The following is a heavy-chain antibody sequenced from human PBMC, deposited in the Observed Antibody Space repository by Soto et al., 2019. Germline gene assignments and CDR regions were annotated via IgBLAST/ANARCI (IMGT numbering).Heavy chain of an antibody. CDR3: ARGDRDSYGSFYYYYGMDV. CDR2: IIPIFGTA. D-gene: IGHD5-18*01. V-gene: IGHV1-69*13. CDR1: GGTFSSYA. Sequence: GASVKVSCKASGGTFSSYAISWVRQAPGQGLEWMGGIIPIFGTANYAQKFQGRVTITADESTSTAYMELSSLRSEDTAVYYCARGDRDSYGSFYYYYGMDVWGQGTTVTVSS. J-gene: IGHJ6*02.